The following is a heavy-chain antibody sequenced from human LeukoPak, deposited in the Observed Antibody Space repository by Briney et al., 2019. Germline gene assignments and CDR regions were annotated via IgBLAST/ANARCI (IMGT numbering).Heavy chain of an antibody. V-gene: IGHV1-69*04. CDR2: IIPILGIA. D-gene: IGHD5-18*01. CDR3: ARDLYSYGTEAYYYYGMDV. CDR1: GGTFSSYA. Sequence: GASMKVSCKASGGTFSSYAISWVRQAPGQGLEWMGRIIPILGIANYAQKFQGRVTITADKSTSTAYMELSSLRSEDTAVYYCARDLYSYGTEAYYYYGMDVWGQGTTVTVSS. J-gene: IGHJ6*02.